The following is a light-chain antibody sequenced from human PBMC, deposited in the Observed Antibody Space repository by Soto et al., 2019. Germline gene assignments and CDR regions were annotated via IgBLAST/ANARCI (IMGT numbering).Light chain of an antibody. CDR1: QSIHTS. V-gene: IGKV3-20*01. Sequence: VLTQSPASLSLSPGERATLSCRASQSIHTSLAWYQQKPGQPPRLVVYDSTLRANGVPDRFGGSRSGTEFTLTINNLEPEDFAVYFCQQYAGSPRTFGQGTKVDIK. CDR3: QQYAGSPRT. J-gene: IGKJ1*01. CDR2: DST.